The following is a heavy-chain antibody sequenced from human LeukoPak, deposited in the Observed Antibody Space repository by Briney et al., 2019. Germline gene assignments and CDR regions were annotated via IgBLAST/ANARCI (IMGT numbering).Heavy chain of an antibody. CDR1: GGTFSSYA. CDR2: IIPIFGTA. J-gene: IGHJ4*02. D-gene: IGHD5-18*01. CDR3: ARDGGTAGYSSGSDY. V-gene: IGHV1-69*05. Sequence: ASVKVSCKASGGTFSSYAISWVRQAPGQGLEWMGGIIPIFGTANYAQKFQGRVTVTKDTSTSTVYMELRSLRSDDTAVYYCARDGGTAGYSSGSDYWGQGTLVTVSS.